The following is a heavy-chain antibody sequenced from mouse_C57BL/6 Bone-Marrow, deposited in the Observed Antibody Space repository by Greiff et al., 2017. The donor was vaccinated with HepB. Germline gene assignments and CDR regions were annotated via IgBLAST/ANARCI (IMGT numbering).Heavy chain of an antibody. J-gene: IGHJ4*01. CDR2: ISNGGGST. CDR1: GFTFSDYY. D-gene: IGHD1-1*01. Sequence: DVMLVESGGGLVQPGGSLKLSCAASGFTFSDYYMYWVRQTPEKRLEWVAYISNGGGSTYYPDTVKGRFTISRDNAKNTLYLQMSRLKSEDTAMYYCARRDYGSSYGDYWGQGTSVTVSS. V-gene: IGHV5-12*01. CDR3: ARRDYGSSYGDY.